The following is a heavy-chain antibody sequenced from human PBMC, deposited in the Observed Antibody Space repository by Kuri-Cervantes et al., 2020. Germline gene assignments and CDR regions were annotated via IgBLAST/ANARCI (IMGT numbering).Heavy chain of an antibody. Sequence: SETLSLTCTVSGGSISSYYWSWIRQPPGKGLEWIGYIYYSGYTNYNPSLKSRVSISVDTSKNQFSLRLSSVTTADTAVYFCARDSHVNTPMVGYYYYMDVWGKGTTVTVSS. CDR2: IYYSGYT. CDR1: GGSISSYY. J-gene: IGHJ6*03. V-gene: IGHV4-59*01. CDR3: ARDSHVNTPMVGYYYYMDV. D-gene: IGHD5-18*01.